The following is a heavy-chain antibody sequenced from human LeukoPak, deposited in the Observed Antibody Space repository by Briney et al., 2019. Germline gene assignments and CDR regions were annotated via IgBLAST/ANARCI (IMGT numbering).Heavy chain of an antibody. CDR2: ISAYNGNT. V-gene: IGHV1-18*04. J-gene: IGHJ4*02. D-gene: IGHD1-26*01. CDR1: GYTFAGYY. CDR3: ARDLIVGATNRDY. Sequence: GASVKVSCKASGYTFAGYYMHWVRQAPGQGLEWMGWISAYNGNTNYAQKLQGRVTMTTDTSTSTAYMELRSLRSDDTAVYYCARDLIVGATNRDYWGQGTLVTVSS.